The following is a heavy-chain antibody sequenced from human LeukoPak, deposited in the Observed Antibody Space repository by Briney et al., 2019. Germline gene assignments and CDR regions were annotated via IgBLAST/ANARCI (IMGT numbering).Heavy chain of an antibody. CDR1: GYTFTSYY. J-gene: IGHJ4*02. Sequence: GASVKVSCKASGYTFTSYYMHWVRQAPGQGLEWMGIINPSGGSTSYAQKFQGRVTMTRDTSISTAYMELSRLRSDDTAVYYCAREPNCSSTSCYNPPDYWGQGTLVTVSS. CDR2: INPSGGST. CDR3: AREPNCSSTSCYNPPDY. D-gene: IGHD2-2*02. V-gene: IGHV1-46*01.